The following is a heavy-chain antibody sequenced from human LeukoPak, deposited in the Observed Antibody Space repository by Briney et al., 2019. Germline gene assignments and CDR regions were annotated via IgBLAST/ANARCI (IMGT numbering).Heavy chain of an antibody. CDR3: ARGGGNYEGLIDY. CDR2: ISAYNGYT. D-gene: IGHD1-26*01. J-gene: IGHJ4*02. V-gene: IGHV1-18*01. CDR1: GYTFTNFP. Sequence: ASVKVSCKASGYTFTNFPIGWVRQAPGQGLEWMGWISAYNGYTKYAPSLQCRVTMNTDTSTSTAYMQLRSLRSDDTAMCYCARGGGNYEGLIDYWGQGTLVTVSS.